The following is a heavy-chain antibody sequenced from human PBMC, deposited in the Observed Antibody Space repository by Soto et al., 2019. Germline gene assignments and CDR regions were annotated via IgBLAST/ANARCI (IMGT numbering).Heavy chain of an antibody. Sequence: SETLSLTCTFSGSSISGHYWSWIRQPPGKGLEWIGYIYYIGSTNYNPSLRSRVTISLDTSKNQVSLKLNSVTAADTAVYYCARLPGGDGAPWGQGILVTVS. CDR3: ARLPGGDGAP. CDR2: IYYIGST. J-gene: IGHJ5*02. V-gene: IGHV4-59*11. CDR1: GSSISGHY. D-gene: IGHD2-21*02.